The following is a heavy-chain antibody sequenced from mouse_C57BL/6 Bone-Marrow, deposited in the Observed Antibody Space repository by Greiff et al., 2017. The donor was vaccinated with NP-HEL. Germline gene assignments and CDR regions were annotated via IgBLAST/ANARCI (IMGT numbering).Heavy chain of an antibody. J-gene: IGHJ4*01. Sequence: VQLKQSGAELVKPGASVKLSCTASGFNIKDYYMHWVKQRTEQGLEWIGRIDPEDGATKYAPKFKGKATITADTSSNTAYLQLSSLTSDDTAVYYCARARAYYDDDGAYAMDYWGQGTSVTVSS. D-gene: IGHD2-4*01. V-gene: IGHV14-2*01. CDR2: IDPEDGAT. CDR1: GFNIKDYY. CDR3: ARARAYYDDDGAYAMDY.